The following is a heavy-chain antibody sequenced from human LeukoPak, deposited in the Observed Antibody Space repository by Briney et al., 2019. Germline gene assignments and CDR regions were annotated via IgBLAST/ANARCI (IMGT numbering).Heavy chain of an antibody. CDR3: ARDIVVVVAATSAFDI. Sequence: GSLRLSCAASGFTFSDYYMSWIRQAPGKRLEWVSYISSSGSTIYYADSVKGRFTISRDNAKNSLYLQMNSLRAEDTAVYYCARDIVVVVAATSAFDIWGQGTMVTVSS. CDR1: GFTFSDYY. CDR2: ISSSGSTI. J-gene: IGHJ3*02. D-gene: IGHD2-15*01. V-gene: IGHV3-11*01.